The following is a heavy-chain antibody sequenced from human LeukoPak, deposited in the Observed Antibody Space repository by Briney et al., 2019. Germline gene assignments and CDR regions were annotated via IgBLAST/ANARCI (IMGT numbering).Heavy chain of an antibody. CDR1: GYTFTGYY. D-gene: IGHD3-22*01. J-gene: IGHJ4*02. V-gene: IGHV1-2*02. CDR2: INPNSGGT. Sequence: ASVKVSCKASGYTFTGYYMHWVRQAPGQGLEWMGWINPNSGGTNYAQKFQGRVTVTRDTSISTAYMELSRLRSDDTAVYYCARDSGVEYYYDSSGYTFDYWGQGTLVTVSS. CDR3: ARDSGVEYYYDSSGYTFDY.